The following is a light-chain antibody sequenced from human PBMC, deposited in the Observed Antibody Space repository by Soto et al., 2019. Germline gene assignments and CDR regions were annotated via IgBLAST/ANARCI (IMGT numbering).Light chain of an antibody. J-gene: IGKJ1*01. CDR3: QHYNSYSWT. CDR1: QSISSW. Sequence: DIQMTQSPSTLSASVGDRVTITCRASQSISSWLAWYQQKPGKAPKLLIYDASSLESGVPSRFSGSGSGTEFTLTISSLQPDDFATYYCQHYNSYSWTFGQGTKVDNK. CDR2: DAS. V-gene: IGKV1-5*01.